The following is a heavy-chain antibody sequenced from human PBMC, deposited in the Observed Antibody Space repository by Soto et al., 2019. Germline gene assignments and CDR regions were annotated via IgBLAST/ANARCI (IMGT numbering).Heavy chain of an antibody. CDR2: ISYDGSNK. Sequence: QVQLVESGGGVVQPGRSLRLSCAASGFTFSSYGMHWVRQAPGKGLEWVAVISYDGSNKYYADSVKGRFTISRDNSKKTLYLQMNSLRAEDTAVYYCAKVGIYYYGSGSYYSTWGQGTLVTVSS. J-gene: IGHJ4*02. CDR1: GFTFSSYG. V-gene: IGHV3-30*18. D-gene: IGHD3-10*01. CDR3: AKVGIYYYGSGSYYST.